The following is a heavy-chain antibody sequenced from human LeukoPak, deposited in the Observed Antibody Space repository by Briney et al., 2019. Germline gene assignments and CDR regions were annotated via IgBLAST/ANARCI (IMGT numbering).Heavy chain of an antibody. J-gene: IGHJ6*03. CDR2: IIPIFGTA. CDR3: ARSSKEYIWFGELDYYYYYMDV. CDR1: GGTFSSYA. D-gene: IGHD3-10*01. V-gene: IGHV1-69*13. Sequence: ASVKVPCKASGGTFSSYAISWVRQAPGQGLEWMGGIIPIFGTANYAQKFQGRVTIPADESTSTAYMELSSLRSEDTAVYYCARSSKEYIWFGELDYYYYYMDVWGKGTTVTVSS.